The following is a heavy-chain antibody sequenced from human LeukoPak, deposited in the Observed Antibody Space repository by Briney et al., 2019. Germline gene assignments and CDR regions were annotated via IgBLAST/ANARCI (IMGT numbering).Heavy chain of an antibody. CDR3: AREWRAAAFFDY. D-gene: IGHD6-13*01. V-gene: IGHV1-18*01. CDR1: GYTFTSYG. CDR2: ISAYNGNT. J-gene: IGHJ4*02. Sequence: ASVKVSCKASGYTFTSYGISWVRQAPGQLLELMGWISAYNGNTNYAQKLQGRVTMTTDTSTSTAYMELRSLRSDDTAVYYCAREWRAAAFFDYWGQGTLVTVSS.